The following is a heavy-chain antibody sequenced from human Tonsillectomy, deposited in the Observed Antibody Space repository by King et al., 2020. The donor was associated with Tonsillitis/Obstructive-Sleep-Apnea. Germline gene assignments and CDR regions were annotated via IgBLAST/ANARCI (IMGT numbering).Heavy chain of an antibody. CDR2: ISGSGGST. J-gene: IGHJ4*02. D-gene: IGHD5-18*01. V-gene: IGHV3-23*04. CDR1: GFTFSSYG. CDR3: AKDGNSYGYGVDYFDY. Sequence: VQLVESGGGLVQPGGSLRLSCAASGFTFSSYGMSWVRQAPGKGLEWVSAISGSGGSTYYADSVKGRFTISRDNSKNTLYLQINSLRAEDTAVYYCAKDGNSYGYGVDYFDYWGQGTLVTVSS.